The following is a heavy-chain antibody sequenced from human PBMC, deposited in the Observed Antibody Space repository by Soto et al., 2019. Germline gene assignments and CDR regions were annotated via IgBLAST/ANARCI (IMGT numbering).Heavy chain of an antibody. Sequence: PSETLSLTCAVSGGSISSSNWWSWVRQPPGKGLEWIGEIYHSGSTNYNPSLKSRVTISVDKSKNQFSLKLSSVTAADTAVYYCARATDYYDSSGSFDPWGQGTLVTVAS. D-gene: IGHD3-22*01. V-gene: IGHV4-4*02. CDR1: GGSISSSNW. J-gene: IGHJ5*02. CDR3: ARATDYYDSSGSFDP. CDR2: IYHSGST.